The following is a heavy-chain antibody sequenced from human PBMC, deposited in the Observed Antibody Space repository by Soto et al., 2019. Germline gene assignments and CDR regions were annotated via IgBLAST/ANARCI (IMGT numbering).Heavy chain of an antibody. D-gene: IGHD2-15*01. CDR1: GFTFSSYA. CDR2: ISYDGSNK. J-gene: IGHJ6*02. Sequence: QVQLVESGGGVVQPGRSLRLSCAASGFTFSSYAMHWVRQAPGKGLEWVAVISYDGSNKYYADSVKGRFTISRDNSKNTLYLQMNSLRAEDTAVYYCARIYCSGGGCKYYYYYGMDVWGQGTTVTVSS. V-gene: IGHV3-30-3*01. CDR3: ARIYCSGGGCKYYYYYGMDV.